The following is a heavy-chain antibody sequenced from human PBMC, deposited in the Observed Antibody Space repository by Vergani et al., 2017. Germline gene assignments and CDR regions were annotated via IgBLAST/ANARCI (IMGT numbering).Heavy chain of an antibody. J-gene: IGHJ5*02. Sequence: EVQLVESGGGLVKPGGSLRLSCAASGFTFSSYSMNWVRQAPGKGLEWVSSISSSSSYIYYADSVKGRFTISRDNAKNSLYLQSNSLRAVDTAVYYCAREPASYNWFDPWGQGTLVTVSS. CDR2: ISSSSSYI. V-gene: IGHV3-21*01. CDR3: AREPASYNWFDP. CDR1: GFTFSSYS.